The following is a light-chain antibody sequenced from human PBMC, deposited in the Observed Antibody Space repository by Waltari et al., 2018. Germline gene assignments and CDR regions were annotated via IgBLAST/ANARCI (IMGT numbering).Light chain of an antibody. CDR1: QDISNY. CDR3: QQYDNLPRPEFT. J-gene: IGKJ3*01. V-gene: IGKV1-33*01. Sequence: DIQMTQSPSSLSASVGDRVTITCQASQDISNYLKWYQQKPGKATKLLIYDASNLETGVPSRFSGSGSGTDFTFTISSLQPEDMATEYCQQYDNLPRPEFTFGPGTKVDIK. CDR2: DAS.